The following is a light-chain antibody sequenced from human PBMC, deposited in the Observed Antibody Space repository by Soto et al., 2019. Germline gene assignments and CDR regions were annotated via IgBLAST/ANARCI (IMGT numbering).Light chain of an antibody. CDR1: QNVGNN. CDR3: HQYNNWPPHT. CDR2: GAS. J-gene: IGKJ2*01. Sequence: VLTQSPATLSVSPGDRATLSCRARQNVGNNLAWYQQKPGQAPRLLIYGASSGATGLPARFSASGSGTEFTLTISSLQSEDFAVYYCHQYNNWPPHTFGQGTKLEI. V-gene: IGKV3-15*01.